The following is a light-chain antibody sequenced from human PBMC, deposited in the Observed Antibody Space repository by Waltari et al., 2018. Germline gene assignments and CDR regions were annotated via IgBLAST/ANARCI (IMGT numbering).Light chain of an antibody. CDR3: QKYSSSPPT. J-gene: IGKJ1*01. V-gene: IGKV3-20*01. CDR1: QSVSSY. Sequence: VILTQSPATLSLSPGERATLSCRASQSVSSYLAWYQHKPGQAPRLLIYGASSRATGIPDRFSGSGSGTEFTLTISSLEPEDFAVYYCQKYSSSPPTFGQGTKVEIK. CDR2: GAS.